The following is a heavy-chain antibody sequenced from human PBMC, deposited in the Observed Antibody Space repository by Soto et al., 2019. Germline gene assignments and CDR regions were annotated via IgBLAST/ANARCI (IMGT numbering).Heavy chain of an antibody. CDR2: ISGSGGST. J-gene: IGHJ4*02. CDR3: AKVALRFLEWLFTTGPPPDFDY. Sequence: GGSLRLSCAASGFTFSSYAMSWVRQAPGKGLEWVSAISGSGGSTYYADSVKGRFTISRDNSKNTLYLQMNSLRAEDTAVYYCAKVALRFLEWLFTTGPPPDFDYWGQGTLVTVSS. D-gene: IGHD3-3*01. V-gene: IGHV3-23*01. CDR1: GFTFSSYA.